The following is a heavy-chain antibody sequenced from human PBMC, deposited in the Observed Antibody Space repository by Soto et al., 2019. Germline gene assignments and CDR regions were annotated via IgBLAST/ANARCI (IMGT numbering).Heavy chain of an antibody. J-gene: IGHJ4*02. CDR2: LSYDGHNE. CDR1: GVAFSTYG. CDR3: AKDRGFGEYLFDS. Sequence: QVQLVEAVGAVVQPGTSLRLSCAASGVAFSTYGVHWVRQAPGKGLEWVAILSYDGHNEYYTDTVKGRFTISRDTSRNTLYLQMDRLRADDTAMYYWAKDRGFGEYLFDSWGQGTLVTVSS. D-gene: IGHD3-10*01. V-gene: IGHV3-30*18.